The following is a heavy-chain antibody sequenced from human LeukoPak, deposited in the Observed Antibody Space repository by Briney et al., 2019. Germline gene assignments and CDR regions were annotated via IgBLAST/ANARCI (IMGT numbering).Heavy chain of an antibody. CDR3: GRGSDILPGRWGYMDV. V-gene: IGHV1-24*01. D-gene: IGHD3-9*01. CDR2: FDPEDGET. Sequence: ASVKVSCKVSGYTLTELSMHWVRQAPGKGLEWMGGFDPEDGETIYAQKFQGRVTMTRDTSTSTVYLDLSSLTSDDTAVYYCGRGSDILPGRWGYMDVWGKGTTVTISS. CDR1: GYTLTELS. J-gene: IGHJ6*03.